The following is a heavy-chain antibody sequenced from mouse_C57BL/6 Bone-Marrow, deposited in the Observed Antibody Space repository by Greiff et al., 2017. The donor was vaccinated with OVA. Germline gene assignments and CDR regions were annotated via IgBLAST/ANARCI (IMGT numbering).Heavy chain of an antibody. CDR1: GFTFSSYG. D-gene: IGHD2-2*01. J-gene: IGHJ3*01. CDR3: ARGTMVTTAGFAY. V-gene: IGHV5-6*01. Sequence: EVKVVESGGDLVKPGGSLKLSCAASGFTFSSYGMSWVRQTPDKRLEWVATISSGGSYTYYPDSVKGRFTISRDNAKNTLYLQMSSLKSEDTAMYYCARGTMVTTAGFAYWGQGTLVTVSA. CDR2: ISSGGSYT.